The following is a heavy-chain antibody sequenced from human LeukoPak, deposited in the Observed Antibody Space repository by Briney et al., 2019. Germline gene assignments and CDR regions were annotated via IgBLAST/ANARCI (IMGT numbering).Heavy chain of an antibody. CDR3: ARVLGMVVGTWDENWFDP. Sequence: PSETLSLTCTVSGGSISSGDYYWSWIRQPPGKGLEWIGYIYYSGSTYYNPSLKSRVTISVDTSKNQFSLKLSSVTAADTAVYYCARVLGMVVGTWDENWFDPWGQGTLVTVSS. CDR2: IYYSGST. D-gene: IGHD6-19*01. J-gene: IGHJ5*02. CDR1: GGSISSGDYY. V-gene: IGHV4-30-4*01.